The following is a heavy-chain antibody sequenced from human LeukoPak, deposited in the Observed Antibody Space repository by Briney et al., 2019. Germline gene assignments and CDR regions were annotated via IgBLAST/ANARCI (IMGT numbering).Heavy chain of an antibody. CDR1: GFIVSSKY. CDR3: AKPLISGSYYGAFDI. Sequence: GGSLRLSCATSGFIVSSKYMIWVRQAPGKGLEWVSAISGSGGSTYYADSVKGRFTISRDNSKNTLSLQMDSLRAEDTAVYYCAKPLISGSYYGAFDIWGQGTMVTVSS. V-gene: IGHV3-23*01. CDR2: ISGSGGST. J-gene: IGHJ3*02. D-gene: IGHD1-26*01.